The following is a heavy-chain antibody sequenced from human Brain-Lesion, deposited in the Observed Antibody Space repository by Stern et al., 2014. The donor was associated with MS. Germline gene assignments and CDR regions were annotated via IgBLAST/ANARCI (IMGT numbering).Heavy chain of an antibody. CDR1: GGSISSSSDY. D-gene: IGHD3-10*01. V-gene: IGHV4-39*01. Sequence: VQLVESGPGLVKPSETLSLICTVSGGSISSSSDYWGWIRQPPGKGLEWIGNIYYSGSTYYNPSLKSRVTISVDPSKNHFPLNLTSVTAADTAVYYCARHLFGGMYYNWFDPWGQGTLVTVYS. J-gene: IGHJ5*02. CDR2: IYYSGST. CDR3: ARHLFGGMYYNWFDP.